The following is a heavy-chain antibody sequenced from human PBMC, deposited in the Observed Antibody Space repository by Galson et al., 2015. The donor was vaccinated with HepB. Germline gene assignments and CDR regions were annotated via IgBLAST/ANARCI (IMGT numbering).Heavy chain of an antibody. CDR3: AKGSRRDGYNNQYYFDY. CDR2: ISYDGSNK. Sequence: SLRLSCAASGFTLSSYGMHWVRQAPGKGLEWVAVISYDGSNKYYADSVKGRFTISRDNSKNTLYLQMNSLRAEDTAVYYCAKGSRRDGYNNQYYFDYWGQGTLVTVSS. D-gene: IGHD5-24*01. J-gene: IGHJ4*02. V-gene: IGHV3-30*18. CDR1: GFTLSSYG.